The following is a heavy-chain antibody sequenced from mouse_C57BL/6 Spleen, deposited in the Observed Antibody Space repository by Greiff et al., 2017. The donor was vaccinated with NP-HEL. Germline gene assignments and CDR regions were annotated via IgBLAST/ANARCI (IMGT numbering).Heavy chain of an antibody. D-gene: IGHD2-14*01. Sequence: EVQLQESGPELVKPGDSVKISCKASGYSFTGYFMNWVMQSHGKSLEWIGRINPYNGDTFYNQKFKGKATLTVDKSSSTAHMELRSLTSEDSAVYYCAREARRYYFDYWGQGTTLTVSS. V-gene: IGHV1-20*01. CDR3: AREARRYYFDY. CDR2: INPYNGDT. J-gene: IGHJ2*01. CDR1: GYSFTGYF.